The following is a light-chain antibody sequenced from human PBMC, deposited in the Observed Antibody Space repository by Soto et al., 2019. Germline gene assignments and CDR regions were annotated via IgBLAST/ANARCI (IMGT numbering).Light chain of an antibody. CDR3: SSYAGTHNFGV. Sequence: QSALTQPPSASGSPGQSVTISCTGTSSDVGGYNYVSWYQQQPGKAPKLMIYEVTKRPSGVPDRFSGSKSGNTASLTVSGLQAEDEADYYCSSYAGTHNFGVFGTGTKLTVL. J-gene: IGLJ1*01. V-gene: IGLV2-8*01. CDR1: SSDVGGYNY. CDR2: EVT.